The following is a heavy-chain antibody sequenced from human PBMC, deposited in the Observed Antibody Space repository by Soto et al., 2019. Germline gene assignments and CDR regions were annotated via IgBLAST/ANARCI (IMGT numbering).Heavy chain of an antibody. CDR2: IYTGDGDT. CDR3: ARVPRYTSDVVQVPAVMFDDWFVP. CDR1: GYTFNRYA. D-gene: IGHD3-16*01. V-gene: IGHV1-3*04. Sequence: QVQLVQSGAEVKKPGASVKLSCKTSGYTFNRYAVQWVRQAPGQTFEWLGWIYTGDGDTKYSQKFRDRLTITRATSTTTAYMELSNLRSEATAIYYCARVPRYTSDVVQVPAVMFDDWFVPWGQGTLVTVSS. J-gene: IGHJ5*02.